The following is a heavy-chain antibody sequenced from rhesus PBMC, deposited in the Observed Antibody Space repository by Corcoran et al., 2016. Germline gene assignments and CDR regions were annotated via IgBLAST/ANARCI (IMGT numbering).Heavy chain of an antibody. CDR2: IIPLVGIT. V-gene: IGHV1-198*02. CDR1: GFTFGSYA. J-gene: IGHJ4*01. D-gene: IGHD6-13*01. CDR3: ARTHVGVAAGHFDY. Sequence: QVQLVQSGAEVKKPGASVKVSCKASGFTFGSYAISWVRQAPGQGLEWMGVIIPLVGITNYADKVQGRVTITAETSTSTAYMELSSLRSEDTAVYYCARTHVGVAAGHFDYWGQGVLVTVSS.